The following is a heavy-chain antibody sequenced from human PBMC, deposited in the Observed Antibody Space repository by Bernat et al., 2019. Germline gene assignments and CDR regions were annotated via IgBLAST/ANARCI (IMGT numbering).Heavy chain of an antibody. Sequence: EVQLVESGGGLVQPGGSLRLSCAASGFTFSSYSMNWVRQAPGKGLEWVSYISSSSSTIYYADSVKGRFTISRDNAKNSLYLQMNSLRDEDTAVDYCARINFYEGRYFDYWGQGTLVTVSS. CDR2: ISSSSSTI. CDR3: ARINFYEGRYFDY. D-gene: IGHD5/OR15-5a*01. J-gene: IGHJ4*02. V-gene: IGHV3-48*02. CDR1: GFTFSSYS.